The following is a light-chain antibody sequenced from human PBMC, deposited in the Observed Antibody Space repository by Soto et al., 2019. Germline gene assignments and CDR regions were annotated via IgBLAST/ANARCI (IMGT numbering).Light chain of an antibody. Sequence: EVVLTQSPGTLSLSPGESATLSCRASRSIPSTYLAWYQQIPGQALRLLIYTASGRATGIPDRFSGSGYGTDFTLTISRLEPEDFAMYYCQQYGTSPWTFGQGTKVEIK. CDR3: QQYGTSPWT. CDR2: TAS. J-gene: IGKJ1*01. V-gene: IGKV3-20*01. CDR1: RSIPSTY.